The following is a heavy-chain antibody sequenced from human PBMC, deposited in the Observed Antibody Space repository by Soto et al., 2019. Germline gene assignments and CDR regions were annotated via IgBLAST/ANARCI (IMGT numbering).Heavy chain of an antibody. J-gene: IGHJ1*01. V-gene: IGHV4-39*02. Sequence: SETLSLTCDVSGDSISTNSYYWGWIRQPPGQEREWVASIYDSGATYNNSVHQRRSTITEDTSNTLFSLTLSPRIAAATAVYFCARLAYSGYLHSWGQGFLVTVSS. D-gene: IGHD5-12*01. CDR2: IYDSGAT. CDR3: ARLAYSGYLHS. CDR1: GDSISTNSYY.